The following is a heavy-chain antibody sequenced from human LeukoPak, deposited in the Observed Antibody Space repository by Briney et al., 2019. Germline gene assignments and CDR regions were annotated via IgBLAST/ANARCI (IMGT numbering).Heavy chain of an antibody. Sequence: GGSLRLSCAASGFTFSSYAMSWVRQAPGKGLAWVSAISASGDSTYYADSVKGRFTISRDNSKYTLYLQVNSLRVEDTAVYHCAKAITAMVTDYWGQGTLVTVSS. J-gene: IGHJ4*02. V-gene: IGHV3-23*01. CDR2: ISASGDST. D-gene: IGHD5-18*01. CDR1: GFTFSSYA. CDR3: AKAITAMVTDY.